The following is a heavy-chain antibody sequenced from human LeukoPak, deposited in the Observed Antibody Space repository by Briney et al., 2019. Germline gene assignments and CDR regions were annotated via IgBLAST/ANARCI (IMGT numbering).Heavy chain of an antibody. Sequence: PGGSLRLSCAASGFTFSDHYMDWVRQAPGKGLEWVGRTRNKANSYTTEYAASVKGRFTISRDDSKNSLYLQMNSLKTEDTAVYYCARDTYYYDSSDIGPLFDYWGQGTLVTVSS. V-gene: IGHV3-72*01. D-gene: IGHD3-22*01. CDR1: GFTFSDHY. CDR2: TRNKANSYTT. J-gene: IGHJ4*02. CDR3: ARDTYYYDSSDIGPLFDY.